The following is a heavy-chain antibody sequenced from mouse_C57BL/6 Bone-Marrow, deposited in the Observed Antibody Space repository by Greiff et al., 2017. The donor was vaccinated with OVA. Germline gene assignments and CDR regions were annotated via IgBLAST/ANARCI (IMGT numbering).Heavy chain of an antibody. V-gene: IGHV7-3*01. J-gene: IGHJ4*01. D-gene: IGHD1-1*01. CDR1: GFTFTDYY. CDR3: ARLLIRGDAMDY. Sequence: EVQGVESGGGLVQPGGSLSLSCAASGFTFTDYYMSWVRQPPGKALEWLGFIRNKANGYTTEYSASVKGRFTISRDNSQSILYLQMNALRAEDSATYYCARLLIRGDAMDYWGQGTSVTVSS. CDR2: IRNKANGYTT.